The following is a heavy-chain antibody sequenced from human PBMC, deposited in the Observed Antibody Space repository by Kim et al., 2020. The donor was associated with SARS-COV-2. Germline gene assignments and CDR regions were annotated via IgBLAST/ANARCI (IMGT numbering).Heavy chain of an antibody. CDR2: MNPNSGNT. CDR3: ATQGRYSYGQSPGWFDT. CDR1: GYTFTSYD. V-gene: IGHV1-8*01. Sequence: ASVKVSCKASGYTFTSYDINWVRQATGQGLEWMGWMNPNSGNTGYAQKFQGRVTMTRNTSISTAYMELSSLRSEDTAVYYCATQGRYSYGQSPGWFDTSGQGTLVTVSS. J-gene: IGHJ5*02. D-gene: IGHD5-18*01.